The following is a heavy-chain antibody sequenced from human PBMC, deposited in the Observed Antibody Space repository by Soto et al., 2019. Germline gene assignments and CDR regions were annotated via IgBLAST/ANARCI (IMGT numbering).Heavy chain of an antibody. Sequence: QVQLVQSGAEVKKPGSSVKVSCKASGGTFSSYAISWVRQAPGQGLEWMGGIIPIFGTANYAQKFQGRVTITADESTRTAYMELSSLRSEDTAVYYCARGPLDIVVVPAAGLDNYYYYGMDVWGQGTTVTVSS. V-gene: IGHV1-69*01. CDR1: GGTFSSYA. J-gene: IGHJ6*02. CDR3: ARGPLDIVVVPAAGLDNYYYYGMDV. CDR2: IIPIFGTA. D-gene: IGHD2-2*03.